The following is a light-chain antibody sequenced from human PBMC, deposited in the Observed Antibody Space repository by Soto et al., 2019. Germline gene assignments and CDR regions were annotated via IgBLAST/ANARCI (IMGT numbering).Light chain of an antibody. CDR3: AAWDGSLSAWV. CDR2: RND. CDR1: TSNIGYNF. J-gene: IGLJ3*02. Sequence: QSVLTQPPSTTGTPGQRVTISCSGRTSNIGYNFVYWYQHLPGTAPKLLIYRNDERPSGVPDRFSGSQSGTSASLAISGLRSEDEADYYCAAWDGSLSAWVFGGGTKLTVL. V-gene: IGLV1-47*01.